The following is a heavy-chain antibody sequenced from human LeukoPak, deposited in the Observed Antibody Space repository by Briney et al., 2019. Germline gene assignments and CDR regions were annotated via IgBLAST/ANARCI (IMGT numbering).Heavy chain of an antibody. CDR2: IIPIFGTA. CDR3: ARGLLGYCSSTSCPSAFDI. J-gene: IGHJ3*02. V-gene: IGHV1-69*05. CDR1: GGTFSSYA. Sequence: SVKVSCKASGGTFSSYAISWVRQAPGQGLEWMGGIIPIFGTANYAQKFQGRVTITTDESTSTAYMELSSLRSEDTAVYYCARGLLGYCSSTSCPSAFDIWGQGTMVTVSP. D-gene: IGHD2-2*01.